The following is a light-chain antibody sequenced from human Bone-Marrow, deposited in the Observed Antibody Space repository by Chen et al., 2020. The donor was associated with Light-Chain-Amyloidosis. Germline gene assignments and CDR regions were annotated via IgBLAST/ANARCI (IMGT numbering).Light chain of an antibody. CDR2: DVS. J-gene: IGLJ3*02. CDR3: CSYAGIYWV. V-gene: IGLV2-11*01. Sequence: QSALTQPRSVSGSPGQSVTISCTGTSRDVGGYDSVSWYQQYPGKAPKLMIYDVSKRPSGVPDRFSASKSGSTASLTIYGLQAEDEADYYCCSYAGIYWVFGGGTKLTVL. CDR1: SRDVGGYDS.